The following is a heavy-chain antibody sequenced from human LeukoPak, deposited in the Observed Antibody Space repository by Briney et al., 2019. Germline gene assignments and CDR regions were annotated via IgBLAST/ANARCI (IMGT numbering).Heavy chain of an antibody. J-gene: IGHJ5*02. D-gene: IGHD2-2*01. Sequence: PSETLSLTCTVSGGSISSSSYYWGWIRQPPGKGLEWIGSIYYSGSTYYNPSLKSRVTISVDTSKNQFSLKLSSVTAADTAVYYCARGPSNQLPGGWFDPWGQGTLVTVSS. CDR2: IYYSGST. V-gene: IGHV4-39*07. CDR1: GGSISSSSYY. CDR3: ARGPSNQLPGGWFDP.